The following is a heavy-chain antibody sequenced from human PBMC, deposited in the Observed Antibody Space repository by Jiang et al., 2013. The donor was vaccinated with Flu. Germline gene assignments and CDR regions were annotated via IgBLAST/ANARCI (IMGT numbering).Heavy chain of an antibody. CDR3: ARGPLSYGSGTESDY. J-gene: IGHJ4*02. D-gene: IGHD3-10*01. CDR2: IYYSGST. V-gene: IGHV4-59*13. Sequence: GLVKPSETLSLTCTVSGGSISSYYWSWIRQPPGKGLEWIGYIYYSGSTNYNPSLKSRVTISVDTSKNQFSLKLSSVTAADTAVYYCARGPLSYGSGTESDYWGQGTLVTVSS. CDR1: GGSISSYY.